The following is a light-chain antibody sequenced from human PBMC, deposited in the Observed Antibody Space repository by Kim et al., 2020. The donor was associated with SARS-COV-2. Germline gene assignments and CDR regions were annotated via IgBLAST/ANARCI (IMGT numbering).Light chain of an antibody. V-gene: IGLV3-21*04. J-gene: IGLJ2*01. Sequence: APGKTARITCRGNDIGTKSVRCYQARPGQAPVMVIYYNTDRPSGIPGRVSGSNSGNTATLTISGVEAGDEADYYCQVWDRSSDYVFFGGGTQLTVL. CDR1: DIGTKS. CDR2: YNT. CDR3: QVWDRSSDYVF.